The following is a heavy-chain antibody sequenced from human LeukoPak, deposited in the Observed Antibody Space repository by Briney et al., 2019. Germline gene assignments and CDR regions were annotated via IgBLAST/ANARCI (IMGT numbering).Heavy chain of an antibody. Sequence: GGSLRLSCPGSGFTFSGSAMHWVRQASGKGLEWVGRIRSKANSYATEYAASVKGRFTISRDDSKNTAYLQMNSLKTEDTAVYYCTIDRYSRSQNYFSYYYMDVWGKGTSVTVSS. CDR1: GFTFSGSA. V-gene: IGHV3-73*01. CDR3: TIDRYSRSQNYFSYYYMDV. J-gene: IGHJ6*03. CDR2: IRSKANSYAT. D-gene: IGHD5-12*01.